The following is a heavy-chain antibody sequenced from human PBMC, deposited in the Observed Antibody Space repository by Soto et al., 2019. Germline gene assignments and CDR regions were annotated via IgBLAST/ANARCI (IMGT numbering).Heavy chain of an antibody. CDR2: ISAYNGNT. V-gene: IGHV1-18*01. CDR1: GYTFTSYG. CDR3: AREGSGWGGGYYFDY. Sequence: ASVTVSCKASGYTFTSYGISWVRQAPGQGLEWMGWISAYNGNTNYAQKLQGRVTMTTDTSTSTAYMELRSLRSDDTAVYYCAREGSGWGGGYYFDYWGQGTLVTVSS. J-gene: IGHJ4*02. D-gene: IGHD6-19*01.